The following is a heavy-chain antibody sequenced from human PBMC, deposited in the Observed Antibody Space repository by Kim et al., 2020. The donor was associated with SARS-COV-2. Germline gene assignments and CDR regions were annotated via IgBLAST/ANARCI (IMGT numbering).Heavy chain of an antibody. J-gene: IGHJ5*02. CDR3: ARVVSAVRFDP. Sequence: TNYNPSLKSRVTISVDTSKNQFSLKRSSVTAADTAVYYCARVVSAVRFDPWGQGTLVTVSS. CDR2: T. V-gene: IGHV4-59*01. D-gene: IGHD3-10*01.